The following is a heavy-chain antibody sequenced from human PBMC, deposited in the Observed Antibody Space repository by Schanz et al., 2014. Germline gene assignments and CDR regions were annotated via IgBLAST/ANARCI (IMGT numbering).Heavy chain of an antibody. CDR1: GFTFSDYS. D-gene: IGHD2-2*01. Sequence: VQLVESGGGVVQPGRSLRLSCVASGFTFSDYSMNWVRQAPGKGPEWVSYIRSSSTPIYYADSVKGRFTISRDNAKNTVYLQMNSLRPGDTAVYYCARESSNDIVLVPGAVFDHWGQGILVTVSS. CDR3: ARESSNDIVLVPGAVFDH. CDR2: IRSSSTPI. V-gene: IGHV3-48*01. J-gene: IGHJ4*02.